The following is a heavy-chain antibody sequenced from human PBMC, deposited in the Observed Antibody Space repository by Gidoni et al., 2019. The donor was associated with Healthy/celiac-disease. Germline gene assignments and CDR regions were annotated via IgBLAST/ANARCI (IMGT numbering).Heavy chain of an antibody. CDR3: ARDQGITFGGVIVNDAFDI. CDR2: INPNSGGT. J-gene: IGHJ3*02. CDR1: GYTFTGYY. V-gene: IGHV1-2*06. D-gene: IGHD3-16*02. Sequence: QVQLVQSGAGVKKPGASVKVSCTASGYTFTGYYMPWVRQAPGQGLEWMGRINPNSGGTNYAQKFQGRVTMTRDTSISTAYMELSRLRSDDTAVYYCARDQGITFGGVIVNDAFDIWGQGTMVTVSS.